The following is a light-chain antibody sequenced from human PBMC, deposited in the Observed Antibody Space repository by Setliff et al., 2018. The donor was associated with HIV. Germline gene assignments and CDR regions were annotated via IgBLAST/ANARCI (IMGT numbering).Light chain of an antibody. CDR1: SSDIGSYNY. J-gene: IGLJ1*01. CDR2: EVN. V-gene: IGLV2-8*01. Sequence: SVLTQPPSASGFPGQSVTISCTGTSSDIGSYNYVSWYQQHPGKAPKLMTYEVNKRPSGVPDRFSASKSGNTASLTISGLQAEDEADYYCSSYTSSSTLYVFGTGTKVTVL. CDR3: SSYTSSSTLYV.